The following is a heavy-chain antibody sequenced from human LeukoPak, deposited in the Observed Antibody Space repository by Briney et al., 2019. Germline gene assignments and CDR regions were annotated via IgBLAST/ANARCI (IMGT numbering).Heavy chain of an antibody. J-gene: IGHJ4*02. CDR1: GGPLSGYY. CDR3: ARRRGWLPFDY. V-gene: IGHV4-34*01. Sequence: SETLSLTCAVYGGPLSGYYWSWIRQPPGKGLEWIGEINHSGSTNYNPSLKSRVTISVDTSKNQFSLKLSSVTAADTAVYYCARRRGWLPFDYWGQGTLVTVSS. D-gene: IGHD6-19*01. CDR2: INHSGST.